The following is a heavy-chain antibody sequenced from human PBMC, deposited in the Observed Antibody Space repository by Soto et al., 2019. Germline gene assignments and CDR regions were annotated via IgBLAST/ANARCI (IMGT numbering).Heavy chain of an antibody. CDR2: IKQDGSEK. CDR3: ARELGAFDI. CDR1: GFTFSSYW. Sequence: EVQLVESGGGLVQPGGSLRLSCAASGFTFSSYWMSWVRQAPGKGLEWVANIKQDGSEKYYVESVKGRVTISRDNDKNSLYLQMNSLRAEDTAVYYCARELGAFDIWGQGTMVTVSS. D-gene: IGHD3-16*01. V-gene: IGHV3-7*01. J-gene: IGHJ3*02.